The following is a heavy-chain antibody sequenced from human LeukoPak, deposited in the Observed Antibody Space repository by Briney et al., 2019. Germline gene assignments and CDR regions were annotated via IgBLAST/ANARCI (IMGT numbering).Heavy chain of an antibody. D-gene: IGHD2-15*01. V-gene: IGHV4-59*08. Sequence: SETLSLTCTVSGGSISSYYWSWIRQPPGKGLEWIGYIYYSGRTNYNPSLKSRVTISVDTSKNQFSLKLSSVTAADTAVYYCARQLDCSCGSCYSGYFDYWGQGTLVTVSS. J-gene: IGHJ4*02. CDR1: GGSISSYY. CDR2: IYYSGRT. CDR3: ARQLDCSCGSCYSGYFDY.